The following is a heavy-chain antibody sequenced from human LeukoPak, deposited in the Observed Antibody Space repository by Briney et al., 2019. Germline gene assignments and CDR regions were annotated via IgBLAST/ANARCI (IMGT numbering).Heavy chain of an antibody. J-gene: IGHJ5*02. CDR3: ARDGWSLGP. V-gene: IGHV1-18*01. D-gene: IGHD2-8*01. CDR2: ISVYSGNT. Sequence: ASVKVSCKASGYTFASCGVSWVRQAPGQGPEWMAWISVYSGNTEYAQKFQDRVALTADTSTSTVFMELRSLTSDDTAIYYCARDGWSLGPWGQGTLVTVSS. CDR1: GYTFASCG.